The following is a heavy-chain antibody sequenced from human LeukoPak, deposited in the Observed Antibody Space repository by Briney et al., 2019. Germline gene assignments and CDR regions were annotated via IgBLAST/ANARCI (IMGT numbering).Heavy chain of an antibody. CDR1: GFTFSSYA. CDR2: ISGSGGST. J-gene: IGHJ6*03. CDR3: ARAIPWRGKMATTLGYYYYYMDV. D-gene: IGHD5-24*01. V-gene: IGHV3-23*01. Sequence: QTGGSLRLSCAASGFTFSSYAMSWVRQAPGKGLEWVSAISGSGGSTYYADSVKGRFTISRDNSKNTLYLQMNSLRAEDTAVYYCARAIPWRGKMATTLGYYYYYMDVWGKGTTVTVSS.